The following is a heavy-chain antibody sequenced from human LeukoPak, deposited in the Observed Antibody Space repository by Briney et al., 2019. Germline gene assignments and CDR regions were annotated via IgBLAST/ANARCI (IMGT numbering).Heavy chain of an antibody. CDR3: ARFIHLGEYKHYFDY. J-gene: IGHJ4*02. D-gene: IGHD3-16*01. CDR1: GGSISSNFYY. Sequence: SDTPSLTCTVSGGSISSNFYYWGWIRQPPGKGLEWIGNIYYRGSTYYNPSLKSRVTISVDTSKNQFSLKLTSVTAADTAVYYCARFIHLGEYKHYFDYWGQGTLVTVSS. V-gene: IGHV4-39*01. CDR2: IYYRGST.